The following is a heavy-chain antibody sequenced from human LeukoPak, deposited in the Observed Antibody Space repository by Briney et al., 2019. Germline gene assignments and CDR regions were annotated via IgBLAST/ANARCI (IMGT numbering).Heavy chain of an antibody. Sequence: SVKVSCKASGGTFSSYTISWVRQAPGQGLEWMGRIIPILGIANYAQKFQGRATITADKSTSTAYMELSSLRSEDTAVYYCARDSSGYYSHEYWFDPWGQGTLVTVSS. CDR2: IIPILGIA. V-gene: IGHV1-69*04. CDR1: GGTFSSYT. CDR3: ARDSSGYYSHEYWFDP. J-gene: IGHJ5*02. D-gene: IGHD3-22*01.